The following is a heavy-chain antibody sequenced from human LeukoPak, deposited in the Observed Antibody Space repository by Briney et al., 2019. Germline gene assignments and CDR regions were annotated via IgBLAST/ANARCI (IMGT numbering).Heavy chain of an antibody. J-gene: IGHJ4*02. CDR1: GGSISSYY. Sequence: PSETLSLTCTVSGGSISSYYWSWIRQPPGKGLEWIGYIYYSGSTNYNPSLKSRVTISVGTSKNQFSLKLSSVTAADTAVYYCARQYGASGKDYWGQGTLVTVSS. D-gene: IGHD3-10*01. CDR2: IYYSGST. V-gene: IGHV4-59*08. CDR3: ARQYGASGKDY.